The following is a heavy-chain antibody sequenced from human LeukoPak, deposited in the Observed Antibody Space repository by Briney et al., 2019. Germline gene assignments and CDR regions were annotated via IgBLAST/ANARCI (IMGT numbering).Heavy chain of an antibody. CDR3: ARGTGIVATITDYYYGMDV. J-gene: IGHJ6*02. D-gene: IGHD5-12*01. V-gene: IGHV1-69*04. CDR2: IIPILGIA. Sequence: SVKVSCKASGGTFSSYAISWVRQAPGQGLEWMGRIIPILGIANYAQKFQGRVKITADKSTSTAYMELSSLRSEDTAVYYCARGTGIVATITDYYYGMDVWGQGTTVTVSS. CDR1: GGTFSSYA.